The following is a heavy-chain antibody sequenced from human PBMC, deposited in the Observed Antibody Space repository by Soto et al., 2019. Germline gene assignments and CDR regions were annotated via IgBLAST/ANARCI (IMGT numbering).Heavy chain of an antibody. D-gene: IGHD6-6*01. J-gene: IGHJ4*02. CDR1: GFTFSSYA. CDR2: ISGSGGST. V-gene: IGHV3-23*01. CDR3: AKGQKSQLVRRDDY. Sequence: LRLSCAASGFTFSSYAMSWVRQAPGKGLEWVSAISGSGGSTYYADSVKDRFTISRDNSKNTLYLQMNSLRAEDTAVYYCAKGQKSQLVRRDDYWGQGTLVTVSS.